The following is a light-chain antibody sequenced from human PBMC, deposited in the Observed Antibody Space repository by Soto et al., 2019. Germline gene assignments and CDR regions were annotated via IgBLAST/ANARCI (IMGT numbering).Light chain of an antibody. V-gene: IGKV1-5*03. CDR3: QHYNSYSEA. CDR1: QTISSW. CDR2: KAS. J-gene: IGKJ1*01. Sequence: DIQITRCRVTLSLSGLDIVTLTFRASQTISSWLAWYQQKPGKAPKLLIYKASTLKSGVPSRFSGSGSGTEFTLTISSLQPDDFATYYCQHYNSYSEAFGQGTKVDI.